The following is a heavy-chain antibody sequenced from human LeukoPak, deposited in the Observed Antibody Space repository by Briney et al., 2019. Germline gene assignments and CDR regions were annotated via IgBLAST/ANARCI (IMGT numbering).Heavy chain of an antibody. CDR1: GFTFSSYA. D-gene: IGHD6-19*01. CDR3: AKDVVAGTAYYYFDY. V-gene: IGHV3-23*01. J-gene: IGHJ4*02. Sequence: GGSLRLSCAASGFTFSSYAMSWVRQAPGKGLEWVSAISGSGGSTYYADSVKGRFTISRDNSKNTLYLQMNSLRAEDTAVYYCAKDVVAGTAYYYFDYWGQGTLVTVSS. CDR2: ISGSGGST.